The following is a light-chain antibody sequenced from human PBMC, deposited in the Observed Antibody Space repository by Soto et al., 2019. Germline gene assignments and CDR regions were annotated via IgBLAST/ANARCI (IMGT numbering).Light chain of an antibody. J-gene: IGKJ4*01. CDR3: QRYNTYPLT. Sequence: DIQMTQSPPALSASDGDRVTITCQASESVHKWLAWYQQKPGKAPKVLIYKASSLESGVPSRFSGSGSGTEFTLTISSLQPDDSATYYCQRYNTYPLTFGGGTKVDIK. CDR1: ESVHKW. V-gene: IGKV1-5*03. CDR2: KAS.